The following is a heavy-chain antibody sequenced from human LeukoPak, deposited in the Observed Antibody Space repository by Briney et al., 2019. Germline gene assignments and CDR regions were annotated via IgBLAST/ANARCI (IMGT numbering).Heavy chain of an antibody. D-gene: IGHD3-10*01. CDR3: ARVRLYYFDY. V-gene: IGHV4-61*01. J-gene: IGHJ4*02. Sequence: SETLSLTCAVSGYSISSGYYWSWIRQPPGKGLEWIGYIYYSGSTNYNPSLKSRVTISVDTSKNQFSLKLSSVTAADTAVYYCARVRLYYFDYWGQGTLVTVSS. CDR1: GYSISSGYY. CDR2: IYYSGST.